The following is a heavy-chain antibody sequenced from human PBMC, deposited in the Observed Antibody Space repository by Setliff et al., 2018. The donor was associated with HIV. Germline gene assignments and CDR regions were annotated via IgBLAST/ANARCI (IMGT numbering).Heavy chain of an antibody. J-gene: IGHJ4*02. CDR1: GYILGSNE. CDR3: ASGTTLARGVISFDY. V-gene: IGHV1-18*01. Sequence: GASVKVSCKASGYILGSNEISWVRQAPGQGLEWMGWISAYNGNTNYAQKFQGRVTMTSDTSTSTAYMELGSLTSDDTAVYFCASGTTLARGVISFDYWGQGTQVTVSS. D-gene: IGHD3-10*01. CDR2: ISAYNGNT.